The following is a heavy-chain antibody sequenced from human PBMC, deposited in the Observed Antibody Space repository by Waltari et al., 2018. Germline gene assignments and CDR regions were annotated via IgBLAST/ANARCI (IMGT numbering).Heavy chain of an antibody. Sequence: QVQLVQSGAEVKKPGSSVKVSCKTAGGTFSSYGISWVRQAPGQGLEGVGRISPWLGVTNYAQQLLGRVTMTADKSTNTADMELSSLRSEDTAVYYCARDVVDSNYWEGYFDLWGRGTLVAVSS. V-gene: IGHV1-69*04. CDR3: ARDVVDSNYWEGYFDL. D-gene: IGHD1-1*01. CDR1: GGTFSSYG. J-gene: IGHJ2*01. CDR2: ISPWLGVT.